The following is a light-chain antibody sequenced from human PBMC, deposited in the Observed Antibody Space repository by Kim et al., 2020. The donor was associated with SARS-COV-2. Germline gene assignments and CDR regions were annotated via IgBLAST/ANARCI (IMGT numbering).Light chain of an antibody. CDR2: AAS. V-gene: IGKV1-39*01. J-gene: IGKJ5*01. Sequence: DIQMTQSPSSLFASVGDRVTITCRASQTISTKLNWYQQKSGSAPRFLIYAASTLQTGVPSRFSGGGSGTHFTLTISNLQPEDFATYYFPQSHSVPITFGQGTRLEIK. CDR1: QTISTK. CDR3: PQSHSVPIT.